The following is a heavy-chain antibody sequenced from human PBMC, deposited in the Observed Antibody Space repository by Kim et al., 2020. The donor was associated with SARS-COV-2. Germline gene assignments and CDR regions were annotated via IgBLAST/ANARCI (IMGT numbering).Heavy chain of an antibody. D-gene: IGHD1-1*01. Sequence: SETLSLTCDVYGGSFSASYWSWIRQPPGKGLEWIGEMNQRGSTNYNPSLKSRVTISVDTSKNQFSLKVNSMTAADTAVYYCASAYKSSFRWGQGTLVTVS. CDR2: MNQRGST. J-gene: IGHJ4*02. CDR1: GGSFSASY. V-gene: IGHV4-34*01. CDR3: ASAYKSSFR.